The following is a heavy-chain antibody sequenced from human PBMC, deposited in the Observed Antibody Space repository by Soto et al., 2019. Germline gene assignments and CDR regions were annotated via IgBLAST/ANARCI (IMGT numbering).Heavy chain of an antibody. D-gene: IGHD6-19*01. CDR1: GFTFSSYA. J-gene: IGHJ4*02. Sequence: EVQLLESGGGLVQPGGSLRLSCAASGFTFSSYAMRWVRQAPGKGLEWVSAFSGSGGSTYYSDSVKGRFTISRDNSKTTLYLQMNSLRAENTAVYYCAKEWSYSSGWSHVDYWGQGTLVTVSS. V-gene: IGHV3-23*01. CDR3: AKEWSYSSGWSHVDY. CDR2: FSGSGGST.